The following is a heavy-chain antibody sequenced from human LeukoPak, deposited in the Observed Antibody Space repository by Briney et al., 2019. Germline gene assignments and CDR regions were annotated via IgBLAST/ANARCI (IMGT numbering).Heavy chain of an antibody. CDR1: GFTFSSYG. Sequence: GGSLRLSSAASGFTFSSYGMHWVRQAPGKGLVWVSRINGDGSTTSYADSVRGGFTISRDNAKNTLYLQMSSLRAEDTAVYYCATGNYYDSRGYYTFGHWGQGTLVTVSS. V-gene: IGHV3-74*01. D-gene: IGHD3-22*01. J-gene: IGHJ4*02. CDR3: ATGNYYDSRGYYTFGH. CDR2: INGDGSTT.